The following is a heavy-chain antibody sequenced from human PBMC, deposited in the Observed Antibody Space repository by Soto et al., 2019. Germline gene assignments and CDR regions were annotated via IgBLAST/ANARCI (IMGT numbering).Heavy chain of an antibody. CDR3: ARGRTRALDH. J-gene: IGHJ4*02. V-gene: IGHV1-18*01. Sequence: QIQLVQSGAEVKKPGASVKVSCKASGYIFTSQGISWVLQAPGQGVEWMGWTSTYNCNPNYAQKRQGRVTMTTNTSTTTTFLDLRCLTSADTAVYYCARGRTRALDHWGQGTPVIVSS. CDR2: TSTYNCNP. D-gene: IGHD6-6*01. CDR1: GYIFTSQG.